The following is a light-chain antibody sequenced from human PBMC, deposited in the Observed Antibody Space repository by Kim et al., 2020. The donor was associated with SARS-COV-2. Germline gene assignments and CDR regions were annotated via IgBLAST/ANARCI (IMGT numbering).Light chain of an antibody. CDR3: QQYTTSPPAYT. J-gene: IGKJ2*01. CDR1: QSISSEF. V-gene: IGKV3-20*01. CDR2: GAS. Sequence: PEERATLSCRASQSISSEFLAWYQQISGQPPRLLIFGASNRAAGIPDRFSGGGSGTDFTLTITRLEPADSALYYCQQYTTSPPAYTFGPGTKLEIK.